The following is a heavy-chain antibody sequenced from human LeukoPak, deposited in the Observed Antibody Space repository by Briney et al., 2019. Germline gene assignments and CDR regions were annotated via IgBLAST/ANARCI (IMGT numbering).Heavy chain of an antibody. CDR1: GFTFSSYW. CDR2: INSDGSST. V-gene: IGHV3-74*01. Sequence: GGSLRLSCAASGFTFSSYWIHWVRQAPGKRLVWVSRINSDGSSTTYADSVKGRFTISRDNAKNTLYLQMNSLSAEDTGVYYCARARYSGGSSYYFDYWGQGTLVTVSS. J-gene: IGHJ4*02. D-gene: IGHD2-15*01. CDR3: ARARYSGGSSYYFDY.